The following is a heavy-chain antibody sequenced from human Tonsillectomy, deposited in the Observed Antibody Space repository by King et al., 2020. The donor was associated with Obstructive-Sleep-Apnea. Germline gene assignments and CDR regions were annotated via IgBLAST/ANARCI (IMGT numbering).Heavy chain of an antibody. V-gene: IGHV3-33*01. J-gene: IGHJ4*02. CDR1: GFPFSAYG. D-gene: IGHD4-17*01. CDR2: IWYDGSNK. CDR3: ASTVDYGDYVFDY. Sequence: VQLVESGGGVVQPGRSLRLSCAASGFPFSAYGMHWVRQAPGKGLEWVAVIWYDGSNKYYADSVKGRFTVSRDNSNNTLYLRMNSLRAEDTAVYYCASTVDYGDYVFDYWGQGTLVTVSS.